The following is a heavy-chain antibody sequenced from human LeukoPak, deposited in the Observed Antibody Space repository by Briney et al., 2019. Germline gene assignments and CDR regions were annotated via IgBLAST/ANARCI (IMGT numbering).Heavy chain of an antibody. J-gene: IGHJ4*02. Sequence: GGSLRLSCAASGFTFSSCGMHWVRQAPGKGLEWVAVISYDGSNKYYADSVKGRFTISRDNSKNTLYLQMNSLRAEDTAVYYCAKEVNPLLRYFDWLSYFDYWGQGTLVTVSS. D-gene: IGHD3-9*01. CDR1: GFTFSSCG. V-gene: IGHV3-30*18. CDR3: AKEVNPLLRYFDWLSYFDY. CDR2: ISYDGSNK.